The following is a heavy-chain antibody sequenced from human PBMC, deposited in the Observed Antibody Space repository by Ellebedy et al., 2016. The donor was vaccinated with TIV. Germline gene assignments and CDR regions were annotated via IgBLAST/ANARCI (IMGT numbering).Heavy chain of an antibody. CDR2: IIPIFGTA. CDR1: GGTFSSYA. D-gene: IGHD6-13*01. CDR3: ARVGKVAGTYSSSWFDP. J-gene: IGHJ5*02. V-gene: IGHV1-69*13. Sequence: AASVKVSCKASGGTFSSYAISWVRQAPGQGLEWMGGIIPIFGTANYAQKFQGRVTITADESTSTAYMELSSLRSEDTAVYYCARVGKVAGTYSSSWFDPWGQGTLVTVSS.